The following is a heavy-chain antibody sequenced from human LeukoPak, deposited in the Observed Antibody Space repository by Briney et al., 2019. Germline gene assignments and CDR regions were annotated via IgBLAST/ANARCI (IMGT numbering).Heavy chain of an antibody. CDR2: IYYSGST. D-gene: IGHD6-6*01. J-gene: IGHJ6*03. CDR3: ARVEYSSSSLYFYYYYYMDV. V-gene: IGHV4-39*07. CDR1: GGSISSYY. Sequence: PSETLSLTCTVSGGSISSYYWGWIRQPPGKGLEWIGSIYYSGSTYYNPSLKSRVTISVDTSKNQFSLKLSSVTAADTAVYYCARVEYSSSSLYFYYYYYMDVWGKGTTVTVSS.